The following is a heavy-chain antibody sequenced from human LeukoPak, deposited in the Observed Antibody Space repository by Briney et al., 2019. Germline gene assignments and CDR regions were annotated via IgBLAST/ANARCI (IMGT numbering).Heavy chain of an antibody. CDR1: GYTFTSYY. D-gene: IGHD5-12*01. J-gene: IGHJ4*02. CDR3: ARVATGYFDY. CDR2: ISPSGGST. Sequence: ASVKVSCKASGYTFTSYYMHWVRQAPGQGLEWMGIISPSGGSTSYAQKLQGRVTMTTDTSTSTAYMELRSLRSDDTAVYYCARVATGYFDYWGQGTLVTVSS. V-gene: IGHV1-46*01.